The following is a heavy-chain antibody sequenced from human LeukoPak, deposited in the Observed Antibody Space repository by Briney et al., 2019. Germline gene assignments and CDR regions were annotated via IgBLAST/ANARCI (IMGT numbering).Heavy chain of an antibody. Sequence: SETLSLTCTVSGGSISSYYWSWIRQPPGKGLEWIGCIYYSGSTNYNPSLKSRVTISVDTSKNQFSLKLSSVTAADTAVYYCARLGCSGGSCYFDYYYYMDVWGKGTTVTVSS. CDR2: IYYSGST. CDR3: ARLGCSGGSCYFDYYYYMDV. V-gene: IGHV4-59*01. J-gene: IGHJ6*03. CDR1: GGSISSYY. D-gene: IGHD2-15*01.